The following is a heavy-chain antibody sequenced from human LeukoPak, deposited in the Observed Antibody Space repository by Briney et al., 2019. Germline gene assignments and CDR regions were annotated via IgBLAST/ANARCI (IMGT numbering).Heavy chain of an antibody. CDR2: ISYDGSNK. J-gene: IGHJ4*02. CDR3: AKVRPIYCGSGSLDY. V-gene: IGHV3-30*18. Sequence: PGGSLRLSCAASGFTFSSYGMHWVRQAPGKGLEWVAVISYDGSNKYYADSVKGRFTISRDNSKNTLYLQMNSLRAEDTAVCYCAKVRPIYCGSGSLDYWGQGTLVTVSS. CDR1: GFTFSSYG. D-gene: IGHD3-10*01.